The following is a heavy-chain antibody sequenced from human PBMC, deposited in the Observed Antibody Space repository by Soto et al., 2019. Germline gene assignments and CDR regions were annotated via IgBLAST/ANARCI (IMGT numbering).Heavy chain of an antibody. V-gene: IGHV3-53*01. D-gene: IGHD3-9*01. Sequence: GGSLRLSCAASGFTVSSNYMSWVRQAPGKGLEWVSVIYSGGSTYYADSVKGRFTISRDNSKNTLYLQMNSLRAEDTAVYYGARGSRGTGDFLKGAFDIWGQGTMVTVSS. J-gene: IGHJ3*02. CDR1: GFTVSSNY. CDR3: ARGSRGTGDFLKGAFDI. CDR2: IYSGGST.